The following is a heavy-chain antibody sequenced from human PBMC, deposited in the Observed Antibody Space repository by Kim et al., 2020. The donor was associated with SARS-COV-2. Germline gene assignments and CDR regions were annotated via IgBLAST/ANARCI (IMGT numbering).Heavy chain of an antibody. CDR1: GYTFTGYY. V-gene: IGHV1-2*02. CDR3: ARDSDSSGPFDY. J-gene: IGHJ4*02. D-gene: IGHD6-19*01. Sequence: ASVKVSCKASGYTFTGYYMHWVRQAPGQGLEWMGWINPNSGGTNYAQKFQGRVTMTRDTSISTAYMELSRLRSDDTAVYYCARDSDSSGPFDYLGQGTLVTVSS. CDR2: INPNSGGT.